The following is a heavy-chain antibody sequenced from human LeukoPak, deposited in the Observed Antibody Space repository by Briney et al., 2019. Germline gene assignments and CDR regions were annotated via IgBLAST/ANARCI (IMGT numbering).Heavy chain of an antibody. V-gene: IGHV3-30*02. J-gene: IGHJ6*03. Sequence: GGSLRLSCAASGFTFSSYGMHWVRQAPGKGLEWVAFIRYDGSNKYYADSVKGRFTISRDNSKNTLYLQMNSLRAEDTAVYYCAKDRSQQLAWYYYYYMDVWGKGTTVTISS. D-gene: IGHD6-13*01. CDR2: IRYDGSNK. CDR3: AKDRSQQLAWYYYYYMDV. CDR1: GFTFSSYG.